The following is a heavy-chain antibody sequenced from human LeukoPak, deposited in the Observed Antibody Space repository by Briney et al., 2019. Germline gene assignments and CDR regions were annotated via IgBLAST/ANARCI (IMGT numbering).Heavy chain of an antibody. J-gene: IGHJ4*02. CDR2: IYYSGST. D-gene: IGHD6-13*01. Sequence: PSETLSLTCTVSGGSISSYYWSWIRQPPGKGLEWIGYIYYSGSTNYNPSLKSRVTISVDTSKNQFSLKLSSVTAADTAVYYCARAGIAAAGTGYFDYWGQGTLVTVSS. CDR3: ARAGIAAAGTGYFDY. CDR1: GGSISSYY. V-gene: IGHV4-59*01.